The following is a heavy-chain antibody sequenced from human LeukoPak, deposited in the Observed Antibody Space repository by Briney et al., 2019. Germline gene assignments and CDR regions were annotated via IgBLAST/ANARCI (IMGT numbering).Heavy chain of an antibody. J-gene: IGHJ5*02. V-gene: IGHV3-33*01. Sequence: GGSLGLSCAASGFTFSSYGMHWVRQAPGKGLEWVAVIWYDGSNKYYADSVKGRFTISRDNSKNTLYLQMNSLRAEDTAVYYCARDVLYYYDSSGYGYWFDPWGQGTLVTVSS. CDR1: GFTFSSYG. CDR3: ARDVLYYYDSSGYGYWFDP. CDR2: IWYDGSNK. D-gene: IGHD3-22*01.